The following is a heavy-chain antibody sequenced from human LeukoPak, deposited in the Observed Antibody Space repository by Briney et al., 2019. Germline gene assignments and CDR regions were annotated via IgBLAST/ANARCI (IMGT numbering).Heavy chain of an antibody. D-gene: IGHD1-26*01. CDR2: ISYSGST. CDR1: GGSISRSDYY. J-gene: IGHJ4*02. V-gene: IGHV4-39*01. Sequence: SETLSLTCTVSGGSISRSDYYWGWVRQPPGKGLEWIGSISYSGSTYYNPSLKSRVTMFVDMSNNQFSLKLRSVTAADTAVYYCARRLVGATANFDYWGQGTLVTVSS. CDR3: ARRLVGATANFDY.